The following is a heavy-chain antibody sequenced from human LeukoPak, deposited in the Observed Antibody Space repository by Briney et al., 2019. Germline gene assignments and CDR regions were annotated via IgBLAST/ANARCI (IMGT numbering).Heavy chain of an antibody. Sequence: TGGSLRLSCSVSGFTFSNYWMTWVRQAPGRGLECLAIINEDGSEKHHVDSVKGRFTISRDNAKNLLFLEMNSLRDEDTAVYYCARDCSVTCHTALDYWGQGTLVSVS. CDR3: ARDCSVTCHTALDY. D-gene: IGHD6-19*01. CDR2: INEDGSEK. J-gene: IGHJ4*02. CDR1: GFTFSNYW. V-gene: IGHV3-7*01.